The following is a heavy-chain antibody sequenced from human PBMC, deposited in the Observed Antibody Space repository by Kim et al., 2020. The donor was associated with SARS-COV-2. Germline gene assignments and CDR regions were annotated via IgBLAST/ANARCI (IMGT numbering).Heavy chain of an antibody. CDR1: GGSFSGYY. Sequence: SETLSLTCAVYGGSFSGYYWSWIRQPPGKGLEWIGEINHSGSTNYNPSLKSRVTISVDTSKNQFSLKLSSVTAADTAVYYCARARRVVRGVIPPYYFDYWGQGTLVTVSS. D-gene: IGHD3-10*01. CDR3: ARARRVVRGVIPPYYFDY. CDR2: INHSGST. V-gene: IGHV4-34*01. J-gene: IGHJ4*02.